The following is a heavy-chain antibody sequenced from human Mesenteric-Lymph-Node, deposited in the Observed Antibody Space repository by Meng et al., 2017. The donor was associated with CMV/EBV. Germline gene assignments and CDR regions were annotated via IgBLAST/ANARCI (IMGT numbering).Heavy chain of an antibody. J-gene: IGHJ4*02. CDR2: IKQDGSEK. Sequence: GESLKISCAASGFTFSSYWMSWVRQAPGKGLEWVANIKQDGSEKYYVDSVKGRFTISRDNAKNSLYLQMNSLRAEDTAVYYCLTETSLKGFDYWGQGSLVTVSS. V-gene: IGHV3-7*01. CDR3: LTETSLKGFDY. CDR1: GFTFSSYW.